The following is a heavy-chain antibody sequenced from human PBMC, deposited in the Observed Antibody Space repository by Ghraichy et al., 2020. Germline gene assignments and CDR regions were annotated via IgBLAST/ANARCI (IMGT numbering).Heavy chain of an antibody. D-gene: IGHD5-12*01. V-gene: IGHV3-9*01. Sequence: SLNISCAASGFTFDDYAMHWVRQAPGKGLEWVSGISWNSGSIGYADSVKGRFTISRDNAKNSLYLQMNSLRAEDTALYYCAKGTGYSGYDGISDYWGQGTLVIVSS. CDR3: AKGTGYSGYDGISDY. CDR1: GFTFDDYA. CDR2: ISWNSGSI. J-gene: IGHJ4*02.